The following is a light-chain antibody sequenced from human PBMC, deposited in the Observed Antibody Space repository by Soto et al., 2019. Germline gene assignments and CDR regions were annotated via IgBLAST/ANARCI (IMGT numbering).Light chain of an antibody. V-gene: IGLV2-14*01. CDR1: SSDVGGYNY. CDR3: SSYTTSSTLGVV. Sequence: QSVLTQPASVSGSPGQSVTISCTGSSSDVGGYNYVSWYQHHPGRAPKVVIFELSNRPSGVSHRFSGSKSGNTASLTISGLQAEDEADYYCSSYTTSSTLGVVFGGGTKVTVL. J-gene: IGLJ2*01. CDR2: ELS.